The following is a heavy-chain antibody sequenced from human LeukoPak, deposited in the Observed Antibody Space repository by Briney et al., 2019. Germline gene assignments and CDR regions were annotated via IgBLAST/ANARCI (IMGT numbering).Heavy chain of an antibody. CDR2: ISGTSNYI. CDR3: ARSFYYFDY. Sequence: PGGSLRLSCAASGFTFNIYSMNWVRQAPGKGLEWVSSISGTSNYIYYADSVKGRFTISRDNAKNSLYLHMNSLRAEDTAVYYCARSFYYFDYWGQGTLVTVSS. V-gene: IGHV3-21*04. J-gene: IGHJ4*02. CDR1: GFTFNIYS. D-gene: IGHD3-16*01.